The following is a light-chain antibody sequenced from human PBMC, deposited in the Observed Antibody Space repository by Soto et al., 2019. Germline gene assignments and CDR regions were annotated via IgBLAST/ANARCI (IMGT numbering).Light chain of an antibody. J-gene: IGLJ2*01. CDR2: YDD. Sequence: QSVLTQPPSVSEAPRQSVTISCSGSSSNIGNNAVNWYQQLPGQAPKLLIYYDDLLASGVSDRFSGSKSGTSASLAISGLQSEDEDDYYCAAWDDTLNGPVFGGGTKLTVL. V-gene: IGLV1-36*01. CDR1: SSNIGNNA. CDR3: AAWDDTLNGPV.